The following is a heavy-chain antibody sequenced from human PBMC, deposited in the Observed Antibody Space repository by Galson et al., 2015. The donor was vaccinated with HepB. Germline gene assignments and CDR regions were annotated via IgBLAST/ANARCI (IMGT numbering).Heavy chain of an antibody. CDR2: IWYDGSNK. Sequence: SLRLSCAASGFTFSSYGMHWVRQAPGKGLEWVAVIWYDGSNKYYADSVKGRFTISRDNSKNTLYLQMNSLRAEDTAVYYCARGSHIVVVTAPLDYYYGMDVWGQGTTVTVSS. CDR1: GFTFSSYG. J-gene: IGHJ6*02. CDR3: ARGSHIVVVTAPLDYYYGMDV. D-gene: IGHD2-21*02. V-gene: IGHV3-33*01.